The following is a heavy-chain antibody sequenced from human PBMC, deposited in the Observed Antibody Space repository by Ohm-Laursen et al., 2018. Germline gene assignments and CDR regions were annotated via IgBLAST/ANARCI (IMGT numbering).Heavy chain of an antibody. Sequence: GTLSLTCTVSGGSISSSRYYWGWIRQPPGKGLEWIGSIYYSGSTYYNPSLKSRVTISVDTSKNQFSLKLSSVTAADTAVYYCARHTGLRDFQHWGQGTLVTVSS. CDR3: ARHTGLRDFQH. D-gene: IGHD3-3*01. CDR2: IYYSGST. V-gene: IGHV4-39*01. J-gene: IGHJ1*01. CDR1: GGSISSSRYY.